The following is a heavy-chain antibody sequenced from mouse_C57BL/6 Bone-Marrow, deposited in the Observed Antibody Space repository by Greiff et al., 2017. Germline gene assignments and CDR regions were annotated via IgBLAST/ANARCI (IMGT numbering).Heavy chain of an antibody. Sequence: QVQLQQSGAELARPGASVKLSCKASGYTFTSYGISWVKQRTGQGLEWIGEIYPRSGNNYYNEKFKGKATLTADNSSSTAYMELRSLKSEDSAVYFCAMYYGSSYDYWGQGTTLTVSS. CDR3: AMYYGSSYDY. V-gene: IGHV1-81*01. D-gene: IGHD1-1*01. CDR1: GYTFTSYG. CDR2: IYPRSGNN. J-gene: IGHJ2*01.